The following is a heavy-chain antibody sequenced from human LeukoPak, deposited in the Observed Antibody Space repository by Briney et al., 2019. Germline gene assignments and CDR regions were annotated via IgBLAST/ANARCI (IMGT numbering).Heavy chain of an antibody. J-gene: IGHJ4*02. Sequence: QSGGSLRLSCAASGFTFRNYAMSWVRQAPGKGLEWVSGIHNSDGTTYYTDSVKGRFTISRDNSKNMLYLQMNSLRAEDTAVYYYAKDRTTAARIFDYWGQGTLVTVSS. V-gene: IGHV3-23*01. D-gene: IGHD6-6*01. CDR1: GFTFRNYA. CDR2: IHNSDGTT. CDR3: AKDRTTAARIFDY.